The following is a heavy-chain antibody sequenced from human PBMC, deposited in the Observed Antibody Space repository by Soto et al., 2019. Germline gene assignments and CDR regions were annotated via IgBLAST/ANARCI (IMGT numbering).Heavy chain of an antibody. CDR1: GFTFSSYG. J-gene: IGHJ4*02. CDR3: AKERVHYYDSSGYTLGY. Sequence: GGSLRLSCAASGFTFSSYGMHWVRQAPGKGLEWVAVISYDGSNKYYADSVKGRFTISRDNSKNTLYLQMNSLRAEDTAVYYCAKERVHYYDSSGYTLGYWGQGTLVTVSS. CDR2: ISYDGSNK. V-gene: IGHV3-30*18. D-gene: IGHD3-22*01.